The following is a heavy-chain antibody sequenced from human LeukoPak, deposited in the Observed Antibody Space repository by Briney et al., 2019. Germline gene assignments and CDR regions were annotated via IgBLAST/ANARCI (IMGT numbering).Heavy chain of an antibody. Sequence: GASVKVSCKASGYAFTGYYMHWVRQAPGQGLQWMGIIDPSGGSTGYAQKFQGRVTMTRDTSTSTVYMELSSLRSEDTAVYYCARRIGYGNYVTNWFDPWGQGTLVTVSS. J-gene: IGHJ5*02. V-gene: IGHV1-46*01. D-gene: IGHD4-11*01. CDR1: GYAFTGYY. CDR3: ARRIGYGNYVTNWFDP. CDR2: IDPSGGST.